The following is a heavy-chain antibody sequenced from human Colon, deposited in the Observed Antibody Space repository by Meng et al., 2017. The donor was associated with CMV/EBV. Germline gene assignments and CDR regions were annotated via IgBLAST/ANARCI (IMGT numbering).Heavy chain of an antibody. D-gene: IGHD2-15*01. J-gene: IGHJ4*02. Sequence: GGSLRLSCAASGFTFSNYAMSWVRQAPGKGLEWVSVISSVSTNINYADSVKGRFTISRDNAKNSLYLQMNSLRAEDTAIYYCARDGVVVLGATRDWGQGTLVTVSS. CDR2: ISSVSTNI. CDR1: GFTFSNYA. V-gene: IGHV3-21*04. CDR3: ARDGVVVLGATRD.